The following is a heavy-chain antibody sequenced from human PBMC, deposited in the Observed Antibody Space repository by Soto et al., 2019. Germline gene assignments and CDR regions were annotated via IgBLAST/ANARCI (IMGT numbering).Heavy chain of an antibody. CDR2: IYHTGSS. CDR3: ARGDTMIVVAFDS. D-gene: IGHD3-22*01. V-gene: IGHV4-30-2*01. CDR1: GGSISSGGYS. Sequence: SETLSLTCAVSGGSISSGGYSWSWIRQPPGKGLEWIGYIYHTGSSFHNPSLRSRATISVDRSKNQFSLNLSSVTAADTAVYYCARGDTMIVVAFDSWGQGTLVTVSS. J-gene: IGHJ4*02.